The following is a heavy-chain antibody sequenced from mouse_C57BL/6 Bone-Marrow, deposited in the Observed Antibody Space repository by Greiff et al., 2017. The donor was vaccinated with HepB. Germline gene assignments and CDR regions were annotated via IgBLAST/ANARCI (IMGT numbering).Heavy chain of an antibody. Sequence: QVHVKQSGAELAKPGASVKLSCKASGYTFPSYWMHWVKQRPGQGLEWIGYINPSSGYTKYNQKFKDKATLTADKSSSTAYMQLSSLTYEDSAVYYCARELWSQPYWGQGTLVTVSA. CDR3: ARELWSQPY. D-gene: IGHD1-1*02. J-gene: IGHJ3*01. CDR1: GYTFPSYW. CDR2: INPSSGYT. V-gene: IGHV1-7*01.